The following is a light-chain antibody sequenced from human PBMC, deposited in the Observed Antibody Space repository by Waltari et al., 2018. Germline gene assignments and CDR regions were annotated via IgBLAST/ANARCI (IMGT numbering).Light chain of an antibody. CDR3: QQYNNWPRGT. CDR1: QSVSSN. J-gene: IGKJ1*01. V-gene: IGKV3-15*01. Sequence: IVMPQSPATLSVSPGERATLTCRASQSVSSNLAWYQQKPGQAPRLLIYGASTRATGIPARFSGSGSGTEFTLTISSLQSEDFAVYYCQQYNNWPRGTFGQGTKVEIK. CDR2: GAS.